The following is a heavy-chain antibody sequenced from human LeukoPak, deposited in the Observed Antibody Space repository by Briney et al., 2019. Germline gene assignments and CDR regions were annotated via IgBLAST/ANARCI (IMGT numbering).Heavy chain of an antibody. CDR1: GGSISSGSYY. D-gene: IGHD5-18*01. Sequence: PSETLSLTCTVSGGSISSGSYYWSWIRQPAGEGLEWIGRIYTSGSTNYNPSLRSRVTISVDTSKNQFSLKLSSVTAADTAVYYCARATYSYGPGYYYYYYMDVWGKGTTVTVSS. V-gene: IGHV4-61*02. CDR3: ARATYSYGPGYYYYYYMDV. CDR2: IYTSGST. J-gene: IGHJ6*03.